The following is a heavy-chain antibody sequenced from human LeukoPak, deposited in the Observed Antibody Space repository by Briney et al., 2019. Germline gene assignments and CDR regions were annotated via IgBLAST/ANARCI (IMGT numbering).Heavy chain of an antibody. V-gene: IGHV3-23*01. D-gene: IGHD6-19*01. CDR3: AKRAGPVAGEYYFDY. J-gene: IGHJ4*02. CDR1: GFTFSNSG. CDR2: ISDSGGNT. Sequence: GGYLRLTCAASGFTFSNSGMNWVRQAPGKGLQWVSGISDSGGNTRYADSVKGRFTISRDNSKNTLSLQMKNLRAEDTAVYYCAKRAGPVAGEYYFDYWGQGTLVTVSS.